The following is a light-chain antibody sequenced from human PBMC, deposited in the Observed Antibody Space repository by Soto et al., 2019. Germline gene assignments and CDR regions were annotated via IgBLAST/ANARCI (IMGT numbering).Light chain of an antibody. Sequence: EIVLTQSPGTLSLSPGESATLSCRASQSVDRNYLAWYQQRPGQAPRPLIYGASSRATGIPHRFSGSGSAAEFVLTISGLEAEDFAVYYCHQFASTPRSFGQGTKVATK. J-gene: IGKJ1*01. CDR1: QSVDRNY. CDR2: GAS. CDR3: HQFASTPRS. V-gene: IGKV3-20*01.